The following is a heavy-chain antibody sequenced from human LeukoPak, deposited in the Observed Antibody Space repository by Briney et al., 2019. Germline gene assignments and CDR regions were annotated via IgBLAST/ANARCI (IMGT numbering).Heavy chain of an antibody. CDR1: GGSISNDGYY. V-gene: IGHV4-31*03. CDR3: ARRVSNYDFWSGYFDY. Sequence: SEALSLTCTVSGGSISNDGYYWRWIRQHPGKGLEWIGYIYYSGSTYYNPSLKSRVTLSVDTSKNQFSLKLNPVTAADTAVYYCARRVSNYDFWSGYFDYWGQGTLVTVSS. CDR2: IYYSGST. J-gene: IGHJ4*02. D-gene: IGHD3-3*01.